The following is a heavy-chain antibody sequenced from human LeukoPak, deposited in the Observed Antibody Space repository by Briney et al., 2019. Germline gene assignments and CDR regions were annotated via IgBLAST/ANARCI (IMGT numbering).Heavy chain of an antibody. CDR1: GFTFSSYT. J-gene: IGHJ5*02. V-gene: IGHV3-23*01. Sequence: PGGSLRLSCAASGFTFSSYTMSWVRQAPGKGLEWISVISATGFTTHHTDSVKGRFTISRDNSKNTLYLQMNSLRAEDTAVYYCARDPRNKGLDPWGQGTLVTVSS. CDR2: ISATGFTT. CDR3: ARDPRNKGLDP.